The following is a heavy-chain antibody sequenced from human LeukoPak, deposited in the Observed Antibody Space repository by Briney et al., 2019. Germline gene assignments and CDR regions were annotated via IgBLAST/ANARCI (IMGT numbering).Heavy chain of an antibody. J-gene: IGHJ4*02. D-gene: IGHD6-19*01. CDR2: IYYSGST. Sequence: SETLSLTCTVSGGSISSYYWSWIRQPPGKGLEWIGYIYYSGSTNYNPSLKSRVTISVDTSKNQFSLKLSSVTAADTAVYYCASQWLVRGYFDYRGQGTLVTVSS. CDR3: ASQWLVRGYFDY. V-gene: IGHV4-59*01. CDR1: GGSISSYY.